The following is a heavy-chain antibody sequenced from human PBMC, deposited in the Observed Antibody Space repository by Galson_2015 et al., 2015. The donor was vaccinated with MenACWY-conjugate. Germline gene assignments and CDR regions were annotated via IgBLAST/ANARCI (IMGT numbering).Heavy chain of an antibody. CDR2: ISAYNGNT. V-gene: IGHV1-18*01. CDR1: GYTFTSYG. J-gene: IGHJ3*02. CDR3: ARWLPGIFDAFDM. D-gene: IGHD5-12*01. Sequence: SVKVSCKASGYTFTSYGITWARQAPGQGLEWMGWISAYNGNTNYAQKLQGRVTMTTDTSTSTAYMELRSLRSDDTAVYYCARWLPGIFDAFDMWGQGTMVTVSS.